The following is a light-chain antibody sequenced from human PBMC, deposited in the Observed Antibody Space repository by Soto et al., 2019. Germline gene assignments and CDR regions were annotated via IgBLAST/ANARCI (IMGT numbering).Light chain of an antibody. J-gene: IGKJ1*01. Sequence: DIQMTQSPSTLSASVGNRVTITCRASQDISSWLAWYQQKPGKAPNLLIYKAFTLQTGVPSRFSGRGSGTEFMLTISSLQPDDFATYYCQQYNSYPWTFGLGTKVEIK. CDR3: QQYNSYPWT. V-gene: IGKV1-5*03. CDR1: QDISSW. CDR2: KAF.